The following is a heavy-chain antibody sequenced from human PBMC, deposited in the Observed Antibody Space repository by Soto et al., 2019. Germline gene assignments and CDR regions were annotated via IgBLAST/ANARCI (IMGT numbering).Heavy chain of an antibody. Sequence: QVQLVESGGGVVQPGRSLRLSCAASGFTFSSYGMHWVRQAPGKGLEWVAVISYDGSNKYYADSVKGRFTISRDNXKXXLYLQMNSVRAEDTAVYYCAKDRGLGELSLNYFDYWGQGTLVTVSS. J-gene: IGHJ4*02. CDR2: ISYDGSNK. V-gene: IGHV3-30*18. D-gene: IGHD3-16*02. CDR3: AKDRGLGELSLNYFDY. CDR1: GFTFSSYG.